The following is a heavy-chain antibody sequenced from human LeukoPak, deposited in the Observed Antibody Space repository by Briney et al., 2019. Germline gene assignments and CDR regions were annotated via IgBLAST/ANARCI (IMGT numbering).Heavy chain of an antibody. D-gene: IGHD6-19*01. CDR3: ASGSGWYRIDY. Sequence: GGSLRLSCAASGFTVSSNYMSWVRQAPGKGLEWVSLIYSGGTTYYADSVRGRFTISRDNSKNTLYLQMNSLRAEDTAVYYCASGSGWYRIDYWGQGTLVTVSS. CDR2: IYSGGTT. V-gene: IGHV3-66*01. J-gene: IGHJ4*02. CDR1: GFTVSSNY.